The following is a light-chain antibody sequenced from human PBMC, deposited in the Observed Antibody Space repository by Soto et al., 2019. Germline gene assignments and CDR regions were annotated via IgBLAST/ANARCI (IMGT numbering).Light chain of an antibody. CDR3: SSYSTSFFYV. J-gene: IGLJ1*01. CDR2: EVN. Sequence: QSVLAQPASVSGSPGQSITISCTGTSTDVGGYKYVSWYQQHPGTAPKLMIFEVNGRPSGVSDRFSGSKSGNTASLTISGLQPEDEADYYCSSYSTSFFYVFGTGTKVTVL. CDR1: STDVGGYKY. V-gene: IGLV2-14*01.